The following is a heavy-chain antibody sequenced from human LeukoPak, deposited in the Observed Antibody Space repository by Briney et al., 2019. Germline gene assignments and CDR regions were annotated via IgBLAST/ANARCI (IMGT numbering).Heavy chain of an antibody. Sequence: ASVKVSCKASGYTFTSYAINWVRQAPGQGLEWMGWISAYNGNTNYAQKLQGRISMTTDTSTSTAYMELRSLRSDDTAVYYCARERGYYGSAPGYWGQGTLVTVSS. J-gene: IGHJ4*02. CDR1: GYTFTSYA. V-gene: IGHV1-18*01. D-gene: IGHD3-10*01. CDR3: ARERGYYGSAPGY. CDR2: ISAYNGNT.